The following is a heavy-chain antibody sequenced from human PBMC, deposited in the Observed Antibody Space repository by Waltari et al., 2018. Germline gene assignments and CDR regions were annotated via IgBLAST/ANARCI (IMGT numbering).Heavy chain of an antibody. D-gene: IGHD1-7*01. CDR2: INPNGDNY. CDR1: EFIFKSYV. CDR3: VKAELTRTLFGLAPHY. V-gene: IGHV3-64D*06. J-gene: IGHJ4*02. Sequence: VKLVESGGGLVQSGGSLRLSCSAFEFIFKSYVMHWVRHAPGKGLHHIYAINPNGDNYSVTDYREGRFTISRENSRDTLYLQMTSLRPEDTATYYCVKAELTRTLFGLAPHYWGQGTLVTVSS.